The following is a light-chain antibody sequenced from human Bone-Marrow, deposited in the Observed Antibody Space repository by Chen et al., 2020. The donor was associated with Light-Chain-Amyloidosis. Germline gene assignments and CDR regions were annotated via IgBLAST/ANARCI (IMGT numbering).Light chain of an antibody. CDR1: QSVGSY. V-gene: IGKV3-11*01. J-gene: IGKJ3*01. CDR3: QQRSSWPIT. CDR2: DAS. Sequence: EFVLTQSPATLSFSPGERATLSCRASQSVGSYLAWYQQKPGQAPRLLSYDASTRATGIPARFSGSGYGTDCTLTINSREPEEFAVYYCQQRSSWPITFGPGTRVDIK.